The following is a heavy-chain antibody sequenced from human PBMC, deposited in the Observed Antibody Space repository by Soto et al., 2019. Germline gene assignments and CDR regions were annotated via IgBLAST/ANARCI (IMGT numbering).Heavy chain of an antibody. Sequence: SETLSLTCTVSGDSVSGGGYYWTWIRQPPGKGLEWIGYISFTGDTTYNPSLRSRVTIAMHTSKNQFYLKLSFVTAADTSVYYCARHVGNWFDPWGQGTLVTVSS. CDR2: ISFTGDT. V-gene: IGHV4-61*08. J-gene: IGHJ5*02. CDR1: GDSVSGGGYY. CDR3: ARHVGNWFDP. D-gene: IGHD3-10*02.